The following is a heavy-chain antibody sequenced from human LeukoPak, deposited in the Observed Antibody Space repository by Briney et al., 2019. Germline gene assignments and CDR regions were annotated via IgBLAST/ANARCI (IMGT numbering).Heavy chain of an antibody. Sequence: PGGSLRLSCAASGFIFSRYWMSWVRQAPGKGLEWVANIKQDGSEKYSVYSVKGRFTISRDNAKNSLYLQMNSLRAEDTAVYYCAGEGDTAMGYGMDVWGQGTTVTVSS. CDR3: AGEGDTAMGYGMDV. J-gene: IGHJ6*02. CDR2: IKQDGSEK. CDR1: GFIFSRYW. D-gene: IGHD5-18*01. V-gene: IGHV3-7*01.